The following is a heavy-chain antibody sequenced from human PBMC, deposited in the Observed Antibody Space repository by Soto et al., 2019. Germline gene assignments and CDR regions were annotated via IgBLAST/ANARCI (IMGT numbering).Heavy chain of an antibody. D-gene: IGHD3-9*01. CDR3: ASLEGLATISYYFDF. Sequence: PSETLSLTCAVYGGSFSGYYWSWIRQPPGKGLEWIGEINHSGSTNYNPSLKSRVTISLDTSKNQFSLTLSSVTAADSAVYFCASLEGLATISYYFDFWGPGALVTVSS. CDR2: INHSGST. V-gene: IGHV4-34*01. J-gene: IGHJ4*02. CDR1: GGSFSGYY.